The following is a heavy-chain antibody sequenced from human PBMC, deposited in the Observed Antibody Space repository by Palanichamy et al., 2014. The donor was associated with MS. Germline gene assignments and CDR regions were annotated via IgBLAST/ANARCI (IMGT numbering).Heavy chain of an antibody. CDR1: GYTFTSYG. J-gene: IGHJ6*02. CDR2: ISAYNGNT. CDR3: ARAVSYDFWSGYYPSPDYYYYGMDV. Sequence: LVQSGAEVKKPGASVKVSCKASGYTFTSYGISWVRQAPGQGLEWMGWISAYNGNTNYAQKLQGRVTMTTDTSTSTAYMELRSLRSDDTAVYYCARAVSYDFWSGYYPSPDYYYYGMDVWGQGTTVTVSS. V-gene: IGHV1-18*04. D-gene: IGHD3-3*01.